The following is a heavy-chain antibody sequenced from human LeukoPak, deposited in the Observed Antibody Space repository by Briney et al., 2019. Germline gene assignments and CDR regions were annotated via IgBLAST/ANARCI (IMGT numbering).Heavy chain of an antibody. CDR3: AKDRSMYNWNALHFDP. CDR1: GLTFSSYA. D-gene: IGHD1-20*01. CDR2: ISGGGGGT. Sequence: GGSLRLSCAASGLTFSSYAMTWVRQAPGKGLEWVSAISGGGGGTYYADSVKGRFAISRDNSRSTLYLQMNSLRAADTAVYYCAKDRSMYNWNALHFDPWGRGTLVTVSS. J-gene: IGHJ2*01. V-gene: IGHV3-23*01.